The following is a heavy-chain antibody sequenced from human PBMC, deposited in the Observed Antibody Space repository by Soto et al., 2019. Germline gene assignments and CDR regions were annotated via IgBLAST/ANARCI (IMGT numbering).Heavy chain of an antibody. J-gene: IGHJ5*02. CDR1: GGSFSGYY. CDR3: ARGLLLLWFGESHYNWFDP. Sequence: SETLSLTCAVYGGSFSGYYWSWIRQPPGKGLEWIGEINHSGSTNYNPSLKSRVTISVDTSKNQFSLKLSSVTAADTAVYYCARGLLLLWFGESHYNWFDPWGQGTLVTVSS. D-gene: IGHD3-10*01. V-gene: IGHV4-34*01. CDR2: INHSGST.